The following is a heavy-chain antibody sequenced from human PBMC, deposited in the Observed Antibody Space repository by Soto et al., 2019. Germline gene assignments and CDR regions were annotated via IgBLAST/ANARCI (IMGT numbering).Heavy chain of an antibody. CDR1: GGSSSSSSYY. J-gene: IGHJ5*02. Sequence: SETLSLTCTVAGGSSSSSSYYWGWIRQPPGKGLEWIGSIYYSGNTYYNPSLKSRVTISVDTSKNQFSLKLSSVTAADTAVYYCARALRYNWNQPGSIGPYNWFDPWGQGTLVTVSS. CDR3: ARALRYNWNQPGSIGPYNWFDP. CDR2: IYYSGNT. D-gene: IGHD1-20*01. V-gene: IGHV4-39*01.